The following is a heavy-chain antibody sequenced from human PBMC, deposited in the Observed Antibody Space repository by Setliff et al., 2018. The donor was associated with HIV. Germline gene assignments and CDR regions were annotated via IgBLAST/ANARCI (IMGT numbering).Heavy chain of an antibody. CDR1: GFTFSTYP. J-gene: IGHJ6*02. CDR3: ARDQFDFWSGYQFFYGMDV. D-gene: IGHD3-3*01. Sequence: PGGSLRLSCAASGFTFSTYPMYWVRQAPGKGLEWVAVISYDGNNKYYTDSVKGRFTISRDNSKNTLYLQMNSLRAEDAAMYSCARDQFDFWSGYQFFYGMDVWGQGTAVTVSS. V-gene: IGHV3-30*04. CDR2: ISYDGNNK.